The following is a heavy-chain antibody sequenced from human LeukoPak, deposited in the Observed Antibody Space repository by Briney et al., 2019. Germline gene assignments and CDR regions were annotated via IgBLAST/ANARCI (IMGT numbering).Heavy chain of an antibody. J-gene: IGHJ3*02. D-gene: IGHD4-17*01. V-gene: IGHV1-45*02. CDR1: GYTFTYRY. Sequence: ASVKVSCKASGYTFTYRYLHWVRQAPGQALEWMGWITPFNGNTNYAQKFQDRVTITRDRSMSTAYMELSSLRSEDTAMYYCASATVTTAFDIWGQGTMVTVSS. CDR3: ASATVTTAFDI. CDR2: ITPFNGNT.